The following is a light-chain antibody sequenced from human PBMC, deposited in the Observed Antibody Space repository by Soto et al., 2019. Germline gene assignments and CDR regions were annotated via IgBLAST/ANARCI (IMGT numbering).Light chain of an antibody. CDR1: DSVTTN. Sequence: RMMTQSPAALTLSRWERVTLSXRVSDSVTTNLTWYQQTPGQXTRVIXXGAXTRATDIPARFSGSGSGTEFTLTIISMQSADFATYYCQQYNNWPPSTFGQGTRLDIK. V-gene: IGKV3-15*01. CDR2: GAX. CDR3: QQYNNWPPST. J-gene: IGKJ5*01.